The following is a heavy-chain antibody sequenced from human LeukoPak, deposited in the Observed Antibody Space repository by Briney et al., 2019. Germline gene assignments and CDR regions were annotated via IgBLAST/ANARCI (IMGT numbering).Heavy chain of an antibody. CDR3: ARGRTYYDILTGHYYYYGMDV. CDR2: INPNSGGT. CDR1: GYTFTGYY. Sequence: ASVKVSCKASGYTFTGYYMHWVRQAPGQGLEWMGWINPNSGGTNYAQKFQGWVTMTRDTSISTAYMELSRLRSDDTAAYYCARGRTYYDILTGHYYYYGMDVWGQGTTVTVSS. D-gene: IGHD3-9*01. V-gene: IGHV1-2*04. J-gene: IGHJ6*02.